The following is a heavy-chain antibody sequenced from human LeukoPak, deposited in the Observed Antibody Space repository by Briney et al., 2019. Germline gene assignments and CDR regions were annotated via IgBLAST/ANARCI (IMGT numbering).Heavy chain of an antibody. Sequence: PGGSLRLSCAASGFTFSSYTINWVRQAPGKGLEWVSSISGSSYYIYYADSVRGRFTISRDNAKNSAYLQMNSLRAEDTAVYYCARDLNGPSFYWGQGTLVTVSS. D-gene: IGHD2-8*01. CDR1: GFTFSSYT. CDR3: ARDLNGPSFY. V-gene: IGHV3-21*01. J-gene: IGHJ4*02. CDR2: ISGSSYYI.